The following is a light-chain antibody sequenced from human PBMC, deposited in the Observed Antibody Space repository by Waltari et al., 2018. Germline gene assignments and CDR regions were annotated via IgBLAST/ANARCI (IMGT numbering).Light chain of an antibody. CDR3: HQYLITPPT. J-gene: IGKJ4*01. CDR1: QSVLFSPNNKNY. Sequence: DVVMTQSPDSLTVSLGERATINCKSSQSVLFSPNNKNYLALYQHKAGQSPKLLLYWASNREPGVPDRFRGSGSATDFTLTISSLQAEDVAVYYCHQYLITPPTFGGGTRVEIK. V-gene: IGKV4-1*01. CDR2: WAS.